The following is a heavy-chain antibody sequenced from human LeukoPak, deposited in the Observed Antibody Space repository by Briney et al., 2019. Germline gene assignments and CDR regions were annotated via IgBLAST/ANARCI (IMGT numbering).Heavy chain of an antibody. CDR3: AREKQQLVIAPFDY. J-gene: IGHJ4*02. CDR1: GFTFSSYA. V-gene: IGHV3-30-3*01. CDR2: ISYDGSNK. Sequence: GGSLRLSCAASGFTFSSYAMHWVRQAPGKGLEWVAVISYDGSNKYYADSVKGRFTISRDNSKNTLYLQMNSLRAEDTAVYYCAREKQQLVIAPFDYWGQGTLVTVSS. D-gene: IGHD6-13*01.